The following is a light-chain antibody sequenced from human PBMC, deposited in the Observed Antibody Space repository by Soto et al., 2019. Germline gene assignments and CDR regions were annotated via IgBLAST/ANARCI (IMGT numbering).Light chain of an antibody. J-gene: IGLJ2*01. Sequence: QAVVTQEPSLTVSPGGIVTLTCGSSTGAVTSGHYAYWFQQKPGQAPRTLIHNTNKKHYWTPARFSGSLLGGKAALTLSGAQPEDEADYYCLLYYVVAVVFGGGTKLT. V-gene: IGLV7-46*01. CDR1: TGAVTSGHY. CDR2: NTN. CDR3: LLYYVVAVV.